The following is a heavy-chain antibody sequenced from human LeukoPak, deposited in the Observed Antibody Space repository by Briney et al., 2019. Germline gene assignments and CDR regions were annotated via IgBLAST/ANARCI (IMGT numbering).Heavy chain of an antibody. Sequence: GGSLRLSCGTSGFTFSNYWMSWVRQAPGKGVEWVTNINLDGSEKYYVDSVRGRFTISKDNARNSLLLQMNSLRVEDTAVYYCARSIGCSGPKCYGVYYFDFWGQGALVTVSS. J-gene: IGHJ4*02. CDR3: ARSIGCSGPKCYGVYYFDF. V-gene: IGHV3-7*01. CDR1: GFTFSNYW. CDR2: INLDGSEK. D-gene: IGHD2-2*01.